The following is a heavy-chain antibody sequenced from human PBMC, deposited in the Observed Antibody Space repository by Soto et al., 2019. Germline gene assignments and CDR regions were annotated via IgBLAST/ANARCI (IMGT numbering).Heavy chain of an antibody. CDR2: VYTTGST. Sequence: SATLSLSCTFTGCSINKYYVSWLRQSAGKGLEWIGRVYTTGSTNYNPSLKSRVTISVDTSRNQFSLSLRSVTAADTALYHCGKVLVGATAQTEPDSWGPGTLVSVSS. J-gene: IGHJ4*02. CDR1: GCSINKYY. V-gene: IGHV4-4*07. CDR3: GKVLVGATAQTEPDS. D-gene: IGHD2-15*01.